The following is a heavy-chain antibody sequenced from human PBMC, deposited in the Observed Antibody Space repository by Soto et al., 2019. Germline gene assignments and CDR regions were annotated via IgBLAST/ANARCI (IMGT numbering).Heavy chain of an antibody. CDR3: ATLRGQHYDILTGLVQVGMDV. CDR2: IYHSGST. Sequence: SETLSLTCAVSGGSISSSNWWSWVRQPPGKGLEWIGEIYHSGSTNYNPSLKSRVTISVDKSKNQFSLKLSSVTAADTAVYYCATLRGQHYDILTGLVQVGMDVWGQGTTVTVSS. D-gene: IGHD3-9*01. V-gene: IGHV4-4*02. J-gene: IGHJ6*02. CDR1: GGSISSSNW.